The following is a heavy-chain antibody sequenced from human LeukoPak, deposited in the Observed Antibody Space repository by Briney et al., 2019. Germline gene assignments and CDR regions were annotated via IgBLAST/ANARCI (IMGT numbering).Heavy chain of an antibody. CDR1: GYTFTGYY. Sequence: ASVKVSCKASGYTFTGYYMHWVRQAPGQGLEWMGWINPNSGGTNYAQKFQGRVTMTRDTSISTAYMELSRLRSDDTAVYYCARDPPSMVRGVPPFDYWGQGTLVTVSS. V-gene: IGHV1-2*02. CDR3: ARDPPSMVRGVPPFDY. D-gene: IGHD3-10*01. J-gene: IGHJ4*02. CDR2: INPNSGGT.